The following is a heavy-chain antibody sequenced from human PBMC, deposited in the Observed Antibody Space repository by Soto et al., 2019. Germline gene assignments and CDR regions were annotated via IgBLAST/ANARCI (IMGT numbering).Heavy chain of an antibody. CDR3: ACLIEVRRITIFGVAPDRGYYGMDV. CDR1: GYSFTSYW. CDR2: IDPSDSYT. D-gene: IGHD3-3*01. V-gene: IGHV5-10-1*01. Sequence: PGESLKISCKGSGYSFTSYWISWVRQMPGKGLEWMGRIDPSDSYTNYSPSFQGHVTISADKSISTAYLQWSSLKASDTAMYYCACLIEVRRITIFGVAPDRGYYGMDVWGQGTTVTVSS. J-gene: IGHJ6*02.